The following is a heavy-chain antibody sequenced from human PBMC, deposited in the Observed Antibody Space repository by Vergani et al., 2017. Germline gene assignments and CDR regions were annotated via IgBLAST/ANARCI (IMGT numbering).Heavy chain of an antibody. D-gene: IGHD6-19*01. J-gene: IGHJ6*03. V-gene: IGHV3-13*01. CDR1: GFSFSTYD. CDR2: IGTAGDT. Sequence: EVQLVESGGGLVQPGGSLRLSCAASGFSFSTYDMHWVRQGTGKGLEWVSAIGTAGDTYYPGSVKGRFTISRDNSKNTLYLQMNSLRAEDTAVYYCAKDGGYSSEAPMDVWGKGTTVTVSS. CDR3: AKDGGYSSEAPMDV.